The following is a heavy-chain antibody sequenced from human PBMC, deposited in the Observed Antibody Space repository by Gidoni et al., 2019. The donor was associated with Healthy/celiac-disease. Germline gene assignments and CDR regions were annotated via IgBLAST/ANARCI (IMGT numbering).Heavy chain of an antibody. J-gene: IGHJ2*01. V-gene: IGHV3-21*01. D-gene: IGHD3-10*01. CDR1: GFTFSSYS. Sequence: LSCAASGFTFSSYSMNWVRQAPGKGLEWVSSISSSSSYIYYADSVKGRFTISRDNAKNSLYLQMNSLRAEDTAVYYCARDLHGSGSYSMYFDLWCRGTLVTVSS. CDR2: ISSSSSYI. CDR3: ARDLHGSGSYSMYFDL.